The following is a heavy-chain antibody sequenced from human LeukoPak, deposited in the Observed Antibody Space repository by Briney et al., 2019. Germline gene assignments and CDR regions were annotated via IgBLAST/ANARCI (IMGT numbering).Heavy chain of an antibody. Sequence: GGSLRLSCAASGFTFSNYEMNWVRQAPGKGLEWISYISSDGSTTYYVDSVKGRFTISRDNAKNSLYLQMNSLRDEDTAVYYCAPSDHWGQGTLVTVSS. J-gene: IGHJ4*02. V-gene: IGHV3-48*03. CDR1: GFTFSNYE. CDR2: ISSDGSTT. CDR3: APSDH.